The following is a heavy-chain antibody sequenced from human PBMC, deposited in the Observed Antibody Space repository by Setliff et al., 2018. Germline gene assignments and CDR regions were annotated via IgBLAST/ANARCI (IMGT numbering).Heavy chain of an antibody. D-gene: IGHD6-19*01. J-gene: IGHJ4*02. CDR1: GFTFDDYG. V-gene: IGHV3-20*04. CDR2: INWNGVKT. CDR3: AREARMGCFDY. Sequence: GESLKISCAASGFTFDDYGMSWVRQAPGKGLEWVSGINWNGVKTDYAESLKGRFAISRDNAKNSLYLQMNSLRAEDTALYYCAREARMGCFDYWGQGTPVTV.